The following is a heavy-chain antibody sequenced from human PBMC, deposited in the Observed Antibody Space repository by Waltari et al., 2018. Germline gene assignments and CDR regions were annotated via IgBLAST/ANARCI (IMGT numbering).Heavy chain of an antibody. CDR3: ATYIGASIGTAAFDV. V-gene: IGHV4-39*01. D-gene: IGHD5-12*01. CDR1: GGSITTNRHY. J-gene: IGHJ3*01. CDR2: ISYTGAT. Sequence: QLQLQESGPGLVMPSETLSLTCGVSGGSITTNRHYWAWIRQAPGQGLEWVGTISYTGATYNSPSLPSRVTMSRDTSKNQLSLKLGSVTAADTAVYYCATYIGASIGTAAFDVWGRGTMVIVSS.